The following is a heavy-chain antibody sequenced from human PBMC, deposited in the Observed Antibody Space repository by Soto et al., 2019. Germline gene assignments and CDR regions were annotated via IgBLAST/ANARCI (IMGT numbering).Heavy chain of an antibody. CDR2: INPNSGGT. V-gene: IGHV1-2*02. J-gene: IGHJ4*02. Sequence: ASVKVSCKASGYSFIGYYMHWVRQAPGQGLEWMGWINPNSGGTDYAQKFQGRVTMTRDTSISTVYTGLTSLTSDDTAVYYCARSLYTSGLYYFAFWGQGTLVTVSS. CDR1: GYSFIGYY. CDR3: ARSLYTSGLYYFAF. D-gene: IGHD6-19*01.